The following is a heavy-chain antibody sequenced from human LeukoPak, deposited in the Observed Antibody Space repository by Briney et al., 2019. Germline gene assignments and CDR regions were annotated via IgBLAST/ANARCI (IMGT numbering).Heavy chain of an antibody. CDR1: GFTFSSYW. D-gene: IGHD6-6*01. Sequence: GGSLRLSCAASGFTFSSYWMNWVRQAPGKGLVWVSRIASDGSSTTYADSVKGRFSISRDNAKNTLYLQMNSLRAEDTAVYYCARDVNSSGMDVWGQGTTVTVSS. CDR3: ARDVNSSGMDV. CDR2: IASDGSST. V-gene: IGHV3-74*01. J-gene: IGHJ6*02.